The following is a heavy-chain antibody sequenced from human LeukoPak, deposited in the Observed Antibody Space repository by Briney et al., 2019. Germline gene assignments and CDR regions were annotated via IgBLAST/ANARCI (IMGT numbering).Heavy chain of an antibody. CDR3: ASDPTYYYGSGSYYWRY. D-gene: IGHD3-10*01. CDR1: GYRFTGYY. J-gene: IGHJ4*02. CDR2: INPKSGDT. Sequence: GASVTVSCKASGYRFTGYYMHWVRQAPGQGLEWMAWINPKSGDTFFAPKFQGRVTMTRDTSISTAYMELSRLRSDDTAVYYCASDPTYYYGSGSYYWRYWGQGTLVTVSS. V-gene: IGHV1-2*02.